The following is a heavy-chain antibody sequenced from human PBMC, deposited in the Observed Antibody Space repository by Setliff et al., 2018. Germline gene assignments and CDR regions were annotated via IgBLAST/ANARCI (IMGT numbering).Heavy chain of an antibody. Sequence: GASVKVSCKTSGYSFTNYGINWVRQAPGQGLEWMGWNSVYAREFQGRVTMTIDTPMSTAYMELRSLRSDDTAVYYCARGPPDFVVVPAAAKFDYWGPGTLVTVSS. J-gene: IGHJ4*02. V-gene: IGHV1-18*01. CDR2: NSV. D-gene: IGHD2-2*01. CDR3: ARGPPDFVVVPAAAKFDY. CDR1: GYSFTNYG.